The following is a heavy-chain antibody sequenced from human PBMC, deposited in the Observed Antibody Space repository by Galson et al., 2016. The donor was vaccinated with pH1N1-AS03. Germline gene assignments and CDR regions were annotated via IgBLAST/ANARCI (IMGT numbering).Heavy chain of an antibody. J-gene: IGHJ4*02. Sequence: SETLSLTCAVQSGSLSGYYWTWIRQSPTKGLEWIGELDRSGTTIYNPSLESRLTMSVDTSKNQFSLKLSSVTAADTAIYYCARGATFAWELLSLWGQETLVTVSS. D-gene: IGHD1-26*01. CDR3: ARGATFAWELLSL. CDR1: SGSLSGYY. CDR2: LDRSGTT. V-gene: IGHV4-34*01.